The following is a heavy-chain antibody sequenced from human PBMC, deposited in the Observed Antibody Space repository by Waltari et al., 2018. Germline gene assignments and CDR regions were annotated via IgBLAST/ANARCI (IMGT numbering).Heavy chain of an antibody. CDR3: ARSGPYYGDYVPPYYYGMDV. J-gene: IGHJ6*02. CDR1: GGSISSYY. Sequence: QVQLQESGPGLVKPSETLSLTCTVSGGSISSYYWSWIRQPPGKGREWIGYIYYSGSTNYNPSLKSRVTISVDTSKNQFSLKLSSVTAADTAVYYCARSGPYYGDYVPPYYYGMDVWGQGTTVTVSS. V-gene: IGHV4-59*01. D-gene: IGHD4-17*01. CDR2: IYYSGST.